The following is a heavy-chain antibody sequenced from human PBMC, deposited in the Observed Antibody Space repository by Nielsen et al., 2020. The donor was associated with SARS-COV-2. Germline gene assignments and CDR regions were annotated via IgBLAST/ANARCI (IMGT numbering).Heavy chain of an antibody. CDR3: AREGVWTMSAR. Sequence: SETLSLTCTVSGGSVSSGSYYWSWIRQPPGKGLEWIGYIYYSGSTNYNPSLKSRVTISVDTSKNQFSLKLSSVTAADTAVYYCAREGVWTMSARWGQGTLVTVSS. D-gene: IGHD3-22*01. CDR1: GGSVSSGSYY. J-gene: IGHJ4*02. CDR2: IYYSGST. V-gene: IGHV4-61*01.